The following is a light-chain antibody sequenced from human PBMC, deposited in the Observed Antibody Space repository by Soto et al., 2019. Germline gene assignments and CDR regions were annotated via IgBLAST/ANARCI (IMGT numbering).Light chain of an antibody. CDR3: SSCTSSRTSVV. CDR2: DVS. Sequence: QSALTQPASVSGSPGQSITISCTGTSSDVGAYNYVSWYQQHPGKAPKLMIYDVSNRPSGVSNRFSGSKSGNTASLTISGLQADDEADYYCSSCTSSRTSVVFGGGTKLTVL. V-gene: IGLV2-14*03. CDR1: SSDVGAYNY. J-gene: IGLJ2*01.